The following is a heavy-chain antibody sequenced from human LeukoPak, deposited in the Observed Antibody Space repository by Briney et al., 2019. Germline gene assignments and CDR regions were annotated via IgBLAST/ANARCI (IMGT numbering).Heavy chain of an antibody. CDR1: GGSFSGYF. D-gene: IGHD3-22*01. Sequence: SETLSLTCAVSGGSFSGYFWCWIRPTPQTGLEWVGEIKHNVSTTYNPSGKIRVTMAEATSKSQFSLKLSSTTAADTALYYCARSHDYDSSGYSDDYWGQGILVTVSS. CDR3: ARSHDYDSSGYSDDY. J-gene: IGHJ4*02. CDR2: IKHNVST. V-gene: IGHV4-34*01.